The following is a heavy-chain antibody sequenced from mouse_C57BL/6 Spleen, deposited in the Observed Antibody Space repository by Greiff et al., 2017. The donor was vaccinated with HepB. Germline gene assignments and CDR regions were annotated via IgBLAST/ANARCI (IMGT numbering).Heavy chain of an antibody. J-gene: IGHJ2*01. D-gene: IGHD2-14*01. CDR2: IYPGDGDT. CDR1: GYAFSSSW. Sequence: QVQLQQSGPELVKPGASVKISCKASGYAFSSSWVNWVKQRPGKGLEWIGRIYPGDGDTNYNGKFKGKATLTADKSSSTAYMQLSSLTSEDSAVYFCATIIGYWGQGTTLTVSS. V-gene: IGHV1-82*01. CDR3: ATIIGY.